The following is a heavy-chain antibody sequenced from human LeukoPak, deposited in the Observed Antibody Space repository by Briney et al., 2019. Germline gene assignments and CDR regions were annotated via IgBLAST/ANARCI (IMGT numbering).Heavy chain of an antibody. J-gene: IGHJ4*02. D-gene: IGHD3-3*01. CDR2: IYYSGST. Sequence: SQALSLTCTVSGGSISSGDYYWSWIRQPPGKGLEWIGYIYYSGSTYYNPSLKSRVTISVDTSKNQLSLELSSVTAADTAVYYCARGRFLEWLGTYYFDYWGQGTLVTVSS. CDR3: ARGRFLEWLGTYYFDY. CDR1: GGSISSGDYY. V-gene: IGHV4-30-4*08.